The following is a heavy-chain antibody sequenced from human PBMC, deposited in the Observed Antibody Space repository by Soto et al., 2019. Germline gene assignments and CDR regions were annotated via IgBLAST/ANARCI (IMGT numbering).Heavy chain of an antibody. V-gene: IGHV5-10-1*01. CDR2: IDPSDSYT. Sequence: GESLKISCKGSGYSVTSYWISWVRQMPGKGLEWMGRIDPSDSYTNYSPSFQGHVTISADKSISTAYLQWSSLKASDTAMYYCATYSSSWYGLHYYYGMDVWGQGTTVTVSS. D-gene: IGHD6-13*01. CDR3: ATYSSSWYGLHYYYGMDV. CDR1: GYSVTSYW. J-gene: IGHJ6*02.